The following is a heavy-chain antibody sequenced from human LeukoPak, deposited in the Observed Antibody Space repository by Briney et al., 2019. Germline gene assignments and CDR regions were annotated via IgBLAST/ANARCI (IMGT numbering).Heavy chain of an antibody. V-gene: IGHV1-2*02. CDR3: ARDLGSYDSSGYYSSFDY. D-gene: IGHD3-22*01. J-gene: IGHJ4*02. Sequence: ASVKVSCKASGYTITGYYMHWVRQAPGQGLEWMGWINPNSGGTNYAQKFQGRVTMTRDTSISTAYMELSRLRSDDTAVYYCARDLGSYDSSGYYSSFDYWGQGTLVTVSS. CDR1: GYTITGYY. CDR2: INPNSGGT.